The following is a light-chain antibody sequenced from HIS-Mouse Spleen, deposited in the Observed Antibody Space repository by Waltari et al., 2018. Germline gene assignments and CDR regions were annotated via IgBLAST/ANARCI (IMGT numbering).Light chain of an antibody. J-gene: IGLJ1*01. Sequence: QSALTQPASVSGSPGQAITIPCTGTRSDFGRYNLVPWYQQHPGKAPKLLIYEGSKRPSGVSNRFSGSKSGNTASLTISGLQAEDEADYYCCSYAGSSTYVFGTGTKVTVL. CDR1: RSDFGRYNL. CDR2: EGS. CDR3: CSYAGSSTYV. V-gene: IGLV2-23*01.